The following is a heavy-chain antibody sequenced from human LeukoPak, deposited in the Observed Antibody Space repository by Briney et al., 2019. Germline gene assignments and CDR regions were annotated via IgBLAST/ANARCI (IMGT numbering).Heavy chain of an antibody. V-gene: IGHV3-23*01. CDR2: ISGSGTIT. CDR3: AKDLRTAGTTVRAFDI. J-gene: IGHJ3*02. D-gene: IGHD1-1*01. CDR1: GFTFSSYA. Sequence: GGSLRLSCAASGFTFSSYAMNWVRQAPGKGLEWVSVISGSGTITYYADSVKGQFTISRDNSKNILYLQMNSLRVEDTAVYYCAKDLRTAGTTVRAFDIWGQGTMGTVSS.